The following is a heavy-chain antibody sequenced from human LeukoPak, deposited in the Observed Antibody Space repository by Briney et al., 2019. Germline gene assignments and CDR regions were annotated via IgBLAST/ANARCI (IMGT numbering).Heavy chain of an antibody. CDR1: GFTVSSNY. Sequence: GGSLRLSCAASGFTVSSNYMSWVRQAPGKGLEWVSVIYSGGSTYYADSVKGRFTISRDNSKNTLYLQMNSLRAEDTAVYYSARGTGYSSSWYSPHYYYYYMDVWGKGTTVTVSS. CDR3: ARGTGYSSSWYSPHYYYYYMDV. V-gene: IGHV3-53*01. CDR2: IYSGGST. D-gene: IGHD6-13*01. J-gene: IGHJ6*03.